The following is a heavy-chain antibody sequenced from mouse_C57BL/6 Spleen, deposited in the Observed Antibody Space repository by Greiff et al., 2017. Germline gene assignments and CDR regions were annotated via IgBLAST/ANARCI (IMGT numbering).Heavy chain of an antibody. CDR2: ISSGGSYT. V-gene: IGHV5-6*01. J-gene: IGHJ1*03. CDR3: ARPGSSNWYFDV. D-gene: IGHD1-1*01. Sequence: EVQLVESGGDLVKPGGSLKLSCAASGFTFSSYGMSWVRQTPDKRLEWVATISSGGSYTYYPDSVKGRFTISRDNAKNTLYLQMSSLKSEDTAMYYCARPGSSNWYFDVWGTGTTVTVSS. CDR1: GFTFSSYG.